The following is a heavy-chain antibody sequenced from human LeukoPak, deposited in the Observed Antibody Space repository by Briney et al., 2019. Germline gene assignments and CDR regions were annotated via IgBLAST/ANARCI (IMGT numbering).Heavy chain of an antibody. V-gene: IGHV1-2*02. CDR1: GYIFTGYY. D-gene: IGHD7-27*01. J-gene: IGHJ5*02. CDR3: ARLANWGPIAT. Sequence: ASVKVSCKASGYIFTGYYLHWVRQAPGQGLEWMGWINPNSGGTNYAQKFQGRVTMTRDTSISTAYMELTRLKSDDTAVYYCARLANWGPIATWGQGSLVTVSS. CDR2: INPNSGGT.